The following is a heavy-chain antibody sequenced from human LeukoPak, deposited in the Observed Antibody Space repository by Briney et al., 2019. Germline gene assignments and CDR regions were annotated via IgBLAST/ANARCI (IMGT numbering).Heavy chain of an antibody. J-gene: IGHJ4*02. CDR2: IRYDGSNK. D-gene: IGHD2-2*01. Sequence: GGSLRLSCAASGFTFSSYGMHWVRQAPGKGLEWVAFIRYDGSNKYYADSVKGRFTISRDNSKNTLYLQMNSLRAEDTAVYYCAKDRVVARPYYFDYWGQGTLVTVSS. CDR3: AKDRVVARPYYFDY. CDR1: GFTFSSYG. V-gene: IGHV3-30*02.